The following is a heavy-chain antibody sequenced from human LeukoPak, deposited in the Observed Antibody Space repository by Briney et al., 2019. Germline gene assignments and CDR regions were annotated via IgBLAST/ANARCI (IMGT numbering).Heavy chain of an antibody. CDR2: IDPSGGST. J-gene: IGHJ4*02. Sequence: ASVKVSCKTSGYTFTDYSIHWVRQAPGQGLEWMGIIDPSGGSTSYAQKFQGRVTMTRDMSTSTVYMELSRLRSDDTAVYYCARDRGDGYTLGDYWGQGTLVTVSS. CDR1: GYTFTDYS. V-gene: IGHV1-46*01. D-gene: IGHD5-24*01. CDR3: ARDRGDGYTLGDY.